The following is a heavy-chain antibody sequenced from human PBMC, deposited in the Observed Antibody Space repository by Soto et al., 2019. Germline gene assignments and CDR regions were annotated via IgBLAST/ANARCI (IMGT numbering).Heavy chain of an antibody. CDR1: GYTFTGYY. CDR2: INPNSGGT. D-gene: IGHD2-15*01. CDR3: AREDIRYYGMDV. J-gene: IGHJ6*02. V-gene: IGHV1-2*04. Sequence: ASVKVSCKASGYTFTGYYMHWVRQAPGQGLEWMEWINPNSGGTNYAQKFQGWVTMTRDTSISTAYMELSRLRSDDTAVYYCAREDIRYYGMDVWGQGTTVTVYS.